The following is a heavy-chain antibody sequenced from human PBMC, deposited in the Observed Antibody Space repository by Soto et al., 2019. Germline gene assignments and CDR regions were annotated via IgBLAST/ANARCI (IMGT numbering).Heavy chain of an antibody. CDR3: AEHFAEVGAKGPLDI. CDR1: GGSISSSTYY. V-gene: IGHV4-39*01. D-gene: IGHD1-26*01. J-gene: IGHJ3*02. CDR2: IYYSGST. Sequence: QLQLQESGPGLVKPSETLSLTCTVSGGSISSSTYYWGWIRQPPGKGLEWIGSIYYSGSTYYNPSLKNQFTISVDRPKTSSPLKLTPWKAPDTVVNYGAEHFAEVGAKGPLDIWAKGQWSPSLQ.